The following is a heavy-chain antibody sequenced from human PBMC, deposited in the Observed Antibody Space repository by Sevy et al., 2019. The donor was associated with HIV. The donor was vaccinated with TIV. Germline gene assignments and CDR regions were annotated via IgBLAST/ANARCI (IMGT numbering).Heavy chain of an antibody. V-gene: IGHV3-11*06. J-gene: IGHJ4*02. CDR3: ARRSSGWDYFDY. CDR2: ISGISTYT. D-gene: IGHD6-19*01. Sequence: GGSLRLSCAASGFTFSDYYMSWIRQSPGKGLEWVLLISGISTYTNYADSMKGRFTISRANAKNSLYMQMNSLGAEETAVYYCARRSSGWDYFDYWGQGTLVTVSS. CDR1: GFTFSDYY.